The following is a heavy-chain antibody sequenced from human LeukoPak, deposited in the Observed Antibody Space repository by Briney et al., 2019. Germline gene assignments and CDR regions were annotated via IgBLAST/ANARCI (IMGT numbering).Heavy chain of an antibody. V-gene: IGHV3-30-3*01. CDR3: ARAGGYSSGHRPSNWYFDL. CDR2: ISYDGSNK. D-gene: IGHD6-19*01. CDR1: GFIFSSYW. J-gene: IGHJ2*01. Sequence: GGSLRLSCAASGFIFSSYWMHWVRQAPGKGLEWVAVISYDGSNKYYADSVKGRFTISRDNSKNTLYLQMNSLRAEDTAVYYCARAGGYSSGHRPSNWYFDLWGRGTLVTVSS.